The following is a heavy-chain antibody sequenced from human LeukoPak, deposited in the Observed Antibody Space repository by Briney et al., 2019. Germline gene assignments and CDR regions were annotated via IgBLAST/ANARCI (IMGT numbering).Heavy chain of an antibody. CDR3: ARHYDSSAYWYYFDY. V-gene: IGHV4-59*08. J-gene: IGHJ4*02. Sequence: PSETLSLTCTVSGGSISSYYWSWIRQPPGKGLEWIGYIYYSGSTNYNPSLKSRVTISVDTSKNQFSLKLSSVTAADTVVYYCARHYDSSAYWYYFDYWGQGTLVTVSS. CDR2: IYYSGST. CDR1: GGSISSYY. D-gene: IGHD3-22*01.